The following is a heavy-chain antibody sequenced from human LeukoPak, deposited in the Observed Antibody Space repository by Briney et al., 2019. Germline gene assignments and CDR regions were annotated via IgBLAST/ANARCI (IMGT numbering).Heavy chain of an antibody. CDR3: ARNYDSSNYYYYYYYMDV. CDR1: GFTFSSYE. Sequence: PGGSLRLSCAASGFTFSSYEMNWVRQAPGKGLEWVSSITSSGSHIYYADSVEGRFTISRDNAKNSLYLQMNSLRAEDIAVYYCARNYDSSNYYYYYYYMDVWGKGTTVTVSS. V-gene: IGHV3-21*03. CDR2: ITSSGSHI. J-gene: IGHJ6*03. D-gene: IGHD3-22*01.